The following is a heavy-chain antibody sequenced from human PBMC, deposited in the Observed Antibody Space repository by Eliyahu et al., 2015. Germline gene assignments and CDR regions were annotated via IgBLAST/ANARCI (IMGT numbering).Heavy chain of an antibody. D-gene: IGHD6-13*01. Sequence: QVQLVESGGGVVQPGGSLRLSCAASXFXFSNYGMHWVRQAPGKGLEXVXFIRYDGNEKYYADSVKGRXTISRDNSKSTLYLQLNSLRAEDTAAYYCAKPFYSSPPNYSFYGIDVWGHGTTVAVSS. V-gene: IGHV3-30*02. J-gene: IGHJ6*02. CDR2: IRYDGNEK. CDR1: XFXFSNYG. CDR3: AKPFYSSPPNYSFYGIDV.